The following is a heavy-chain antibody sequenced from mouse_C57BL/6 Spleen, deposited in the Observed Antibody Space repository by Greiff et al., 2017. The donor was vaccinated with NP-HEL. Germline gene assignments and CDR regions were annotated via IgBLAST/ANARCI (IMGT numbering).Heavy chain of an antibody. J-gene: IGHJ1*03. D-gene: IGHD1-1*01. CDR3: ARPYYYGSSPYWYFDV. CDR1: GYTFTSYT. CDR2: INPSSGYT. V-gene: IGHV1-4*01. Sequence: VQLQQSGAELARPGASVKKSCKASGYTFTSYTMHWVKQRPGQGLEWIGYINPSSGYTKYNQKFKDKATLTADKSSSTAYMQLSSLTSEDSAVYYCARPYYYGSSPYWYFDVWGTGTTVTVSS.